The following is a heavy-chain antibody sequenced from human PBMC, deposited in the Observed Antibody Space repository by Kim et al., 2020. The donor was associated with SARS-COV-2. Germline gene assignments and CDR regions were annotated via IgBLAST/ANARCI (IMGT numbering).Heavy chain of an antibody. Sequence: ASVKVSCKASGYTFTSYGISWVRQAPGQGLEWMGWISAYNGNTNYAQKLQGRVTMTTDTSTSTAYMELRSLRSDDTAVYYCAREPDYNWNYAGTRTYYYYGMDVWGQGTTVTVSS. V-gene: IGHV1-18*04. D-gene: IGHD1-7*01. CDR2: ISAYNGNT. J-gene: IGHJ6*02. CDR3: AREPDYNWNYAGTRTYYYYGMDV. CDR1: GYTFTSYG.